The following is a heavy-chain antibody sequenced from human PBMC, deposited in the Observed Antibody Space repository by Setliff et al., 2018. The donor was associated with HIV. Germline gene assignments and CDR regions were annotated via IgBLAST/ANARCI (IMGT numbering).Heavy chain of an antibody. Sequence: GASVKVSCKASGYTFTSYYMHWVRQAPGQGLEWMGWISPNNGDTTIPQRFQGRVTMTRDTSINTAYMELNSLRSDDTAVYYCARQLSNSFDYWGQGTLVTVSS. D-gene: IGHD1-1*01. CDR2: ISPNNGDT. V-gene: IGHV1-2*02. CDR1: GYTFTSYY. J-gene: IGHJ4*02. CDR3: ARQLSNSFDY.